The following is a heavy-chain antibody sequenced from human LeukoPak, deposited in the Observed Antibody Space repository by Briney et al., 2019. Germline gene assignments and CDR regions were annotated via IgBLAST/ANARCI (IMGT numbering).Heavy chain of an antibody. CDR3: ARGPYQLLSAHAFDI. D-gene: IGHD2-2*01. V-gene: IGHV4-61*02. CDR1: GGSISRGSYY. J-gene: IGHJ3*02. Sequence: SETLSLTCPVSGGSISRGSYYWSWLRQPAGRGLEGIGRIYTSGSTNYNPSLKSRVTISVDTSKNQFSLKLSSVTAADTAVYYCARGPYQLLSAHAFDIWGQGTMVTVSS. CDR2: IYTSGST.